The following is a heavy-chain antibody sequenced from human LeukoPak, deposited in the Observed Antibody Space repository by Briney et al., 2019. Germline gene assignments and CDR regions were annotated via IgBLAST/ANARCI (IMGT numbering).Heavy chain of an antibody. V-gene: IGHV3-21*01. D-gene: IGHD3-22*01. CDR2: ISSSSSYI. CDR3: ARDWAPQDSSGYSNPPGFDY. Sequence: PGGSLRLSCAASGFTFSSYAMSWVRQAPGKGLEWVSSISSSSSYIYYADSVKGRFTISRDNAKNSLYLQMNSLRAEDTAVYYCARDWAPQDSSGYSNPPGFDYWGQGTLVTVSS. CDR1: GFTFSSYA. J-gene: IGHJ4*02.